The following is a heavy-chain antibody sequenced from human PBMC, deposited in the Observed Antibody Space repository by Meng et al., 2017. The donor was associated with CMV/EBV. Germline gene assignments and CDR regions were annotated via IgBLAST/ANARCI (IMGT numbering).Heavy chain of an antibody. CDR3: ARDRLIVEVPAAIRDNWFDP. D-gene: IGHD2-2*02. J-gene: IGHJ5*02. Sequence: GGSLRLSCAASGFTFSSYSMNWVRQAPGKGLEWVSSITSSSSYIYYADSVKGRFTISRDNAKNSLYLQMSSLRAEDTAVYYCARDRLIVEVPAAIRDNWFDPWAQGTLVTVSS. CDR2: ITSSSSYI. V-gene: IGHV3-21*01. CDR1: GFTFSSYS.